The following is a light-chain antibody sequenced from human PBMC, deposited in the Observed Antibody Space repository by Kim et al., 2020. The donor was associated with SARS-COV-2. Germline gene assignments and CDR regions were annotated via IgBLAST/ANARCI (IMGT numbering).Light chain of an antibody. CDR2: GKN. J-gene: IGLJ3*02. CDR3: NSRDSSGNHLGV. Sequence: LVQTVRITGQGDSLRSYYASWYQQKPGQAPVLVIYGKNNRPSGIPDRFSGSSSGNTASLTITGAQAEDEADYYCNSRDSSGNHLGVFGGGTQLTVL. CDR1: SLRSYY. V-gene: IGLV3-19*01.